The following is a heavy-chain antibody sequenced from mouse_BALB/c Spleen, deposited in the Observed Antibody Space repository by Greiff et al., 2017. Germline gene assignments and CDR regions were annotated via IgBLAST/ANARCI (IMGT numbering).Heavy chain of an antibody. V-gene: IGHV14-3*02. CDR1: GFNFKDTY. Sequence: EVQLQQSGAELVKPGASVKLSCTASGFNFKDTYMHWVKQRPEQGLEWIGRIDPANGNTKYDPKFQGKATITADTSSNTAYLQLSSLTSEDTAVYYCAIHAGGSDLDYWGQGTTLTVSS. CDR3: AIHAGGSDLDY. J-gene: IGHJ2*01. D-gene: IGHD1-2*01. CDR2: IDPANGNT.